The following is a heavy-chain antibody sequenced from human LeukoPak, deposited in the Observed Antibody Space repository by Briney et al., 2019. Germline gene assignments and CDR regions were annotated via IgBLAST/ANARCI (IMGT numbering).Heavy chain of an antibody. CDR2: ISAYNGNR. D-gene: IGHD2-21*01. CDR1: GYTLTNYG. Sequence: ASVTVSCTASGYTLTNYGITWVRQAPGQGLEWMGWISAYNGNRIYAQSLQGRVTMTTDTSTSTAYMELRSLRSDDTAVYYCARVEGPGRDCEFDYWAREPWSPSPQ. CDR3: ARVEGPGRDCEFDY. V-gene: IGHV1-18*01. J-gene: IGHJ4*02.